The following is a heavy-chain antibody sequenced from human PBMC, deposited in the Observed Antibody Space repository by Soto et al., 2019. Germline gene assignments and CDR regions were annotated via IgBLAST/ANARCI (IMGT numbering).Heavy chain of an antibody. V-gene: IGHV3-21*01. Sequence: GGSLRLSCAASGFTFSSYSMNWVRQAPGKWLEWVSSISSSSSYIYYADSVKGRFTISRDNAKNSLYLQMNSLRAEDTAVYYCARGGCSSTSCYRALNYYHYGMGVWGQGXTVTVCS. CDR2: ISSSSSYI. J-gene: IGHJ6*02. CDR1: GFTFSSYS. D-gene: IGHD2-2*02. CDR3: ARGGCSSTSCYRALNYYHYGMGV.